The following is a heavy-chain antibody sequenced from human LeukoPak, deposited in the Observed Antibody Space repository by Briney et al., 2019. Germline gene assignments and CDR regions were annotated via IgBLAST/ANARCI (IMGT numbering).Heavy chain of an antibody. V-gene: IGHV4-30-4*08. CDR2: IYYSGST. Sequence: SQTLSLTCTVSGGSISSGDYYWSWIRQPPGKGLEWIGYIYYSGSTYYNPSLKSRVTISVDTSKNQFSLKLSSVTAADTAVYYCARGGGLWFGELGDWFDPWGQGTLVTVSS. J-gene: IGHJ5*02. CDR3: ARGGGLWFGELGDWFDP. D-gene: IGHD3-10*01. CDR1: GGSISSGDYY.